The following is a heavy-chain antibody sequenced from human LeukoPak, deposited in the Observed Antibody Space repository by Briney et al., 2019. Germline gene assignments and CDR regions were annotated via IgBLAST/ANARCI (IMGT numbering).Heavy chain of an antibody. CDR3: ARERDSGYDSFDY. V-gene: IGHV1-69*13. Sequence: SVKVSCKASGGTFSSYAISWVRQAPGQGLEWMGGIIPIFGTANYAQKFQGRVTITADESTSTAYMELSSLRSEDTAVYYCARERDSGYDSFDYWGQGTLVTVSS. J-gene: IGHJ4*02. CDR2: IIPIFGTA. D-gene: IGHD5-12*01. CDR1: GGTFSSYA.